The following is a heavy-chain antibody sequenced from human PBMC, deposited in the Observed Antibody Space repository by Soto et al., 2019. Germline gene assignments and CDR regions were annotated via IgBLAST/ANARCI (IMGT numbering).Heavy chain of an antibody. CDR1: GGTFSSYA. CDR2: IIPIFGTA. CDR3: ARVNWNYDLGYYYGMDV. Sequence: WASVKVSCKASGGTFSSYAISWVRQAPGQGLEWMGGIIPIFGTANYAQKFQGRVTITADESTSTAYMELSSLRSEDTAVYYCARVNWNYDLGYYYGMDVWGQGTTVTVSS. D-gene: IGHD1-7*01. V-gene: IGHV1-69*13. J-gene: IGHJ6*02.